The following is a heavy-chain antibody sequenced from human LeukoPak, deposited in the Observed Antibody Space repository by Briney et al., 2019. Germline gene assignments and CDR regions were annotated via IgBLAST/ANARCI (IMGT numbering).Heavy chain of an antibody. V-gene: IGHV3-15*01. J-gene: IGHJ4*02. CDR1: GLTLSNAW. Sequence: GGSLRLSCGASGLTLSNAWMTWVRQAPGKGLEWVARIKSKTDGGIKDYAAPVKGTFTISRDDSENTVYLQMNSLKIEDTAVYYCATGRSGYFDSWGQGSLVFVSS. CDR2: IKSKTDGGIK. CDR3: ATGRSGYFDS.